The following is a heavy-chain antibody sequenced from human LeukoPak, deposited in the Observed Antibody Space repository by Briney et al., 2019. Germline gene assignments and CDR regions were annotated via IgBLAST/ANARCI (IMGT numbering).Heavy chain of an antibody. V-gene: IGHV1-2*02. CDR2: INPNNGGT. J-gene: IGHJ4*02. CDR3: ARDKYTGYETFDY. CDR1: GYTFTGYY. Sequence: ASVKVSCKASGYTFTGYYIHWVRQAPGQGLDWMGWINPNNGGTNYAQKFQGRVTMTRDTSISTAYMELNRLTSDDTAVYYCARDKYTGYETFDYWGQGTPVTVSS. D-gene: IGHD5-12*01.